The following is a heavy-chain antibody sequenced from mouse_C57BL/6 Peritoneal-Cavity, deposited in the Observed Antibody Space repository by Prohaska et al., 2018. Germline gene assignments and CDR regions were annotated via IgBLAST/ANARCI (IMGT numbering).Heavy chain of an antibody. D-gene: IGHD1-1*01. CDR1: GFSLSTFGMG. CDR2: IWWDDDK. CDR3: ARIGRGLNYYGSLDY. Sequence: QVTLKESGPGILQPSQTLSLTCSFSGFSLSTFGMGVGWIRQPSGKGLEWLAHIWWDDDKYYNPALKSPLTSSKDTSKNQVCLKIANVDTADTATYYCARIGRGLNYYGSLDYWGQGTTLTVSS. V-gene: IGHV8-8*01. J-gene: IGHJ2*01.